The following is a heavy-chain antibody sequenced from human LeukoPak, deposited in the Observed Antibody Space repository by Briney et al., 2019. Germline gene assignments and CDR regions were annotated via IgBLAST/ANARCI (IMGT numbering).Heavy chain of an antibody. CDR3: ARVPGYCSSTSCYAPPDGMDV. Sequence: GSLRLSCAASGFTFSDYYMSWIRQAPGKGLEWVSYISSSGSTIYYADSVKGRFTISRDNAKNSLYLQMNSLRAEDTAVYYCARVPGYCSSTSCYAPPDGMDVWGQGTTVTVSS. J-gene: IGHJ6*02. V-gene: IGHV3-11*01. CDR1: GFTFSDYY. D-gene: IGHD2-2*01. CDR2: ISSSGSTI.